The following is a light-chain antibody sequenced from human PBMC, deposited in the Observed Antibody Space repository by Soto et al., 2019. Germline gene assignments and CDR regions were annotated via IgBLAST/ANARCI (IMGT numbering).Light chain of an antibody. CDR1: ESISSW. V-gene: IGKV1-5*03. CDR2: KAS. CDR3: QQYSSYWT. J-gene: IGKJ1*01. Sequence: DIQMSQSPPTLSASAGDRVTITCRASESISSWLAWYQQKPGKAPKLLMYKASSLESGVPSRFSGSGSGTEFTLTISSLQPDDFATYYCQQYSSYWTFGQGTKVDIK.